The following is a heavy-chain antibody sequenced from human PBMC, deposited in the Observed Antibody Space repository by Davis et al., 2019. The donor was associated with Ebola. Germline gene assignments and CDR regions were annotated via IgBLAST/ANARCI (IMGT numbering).Heavy chain of an antibody. J-gene: IGHJ6*02. CDR1: GFTFSDYR. D-gene: IGHD2-8*02. V-gene: IGHV3-30*03. Sequence: GESLKISCAASGFTFSDYRMTWVRQAPGKGLEWVAVISYDGSNKYYADSVKGRFTISRDNSQNTLSLQMNSLRAEDTAVYYCAEIYWVRYGMDVWGQGTTVTVSS. CDR2: ISYDGSNK. CDR3: AEIYWVRYGMDV.